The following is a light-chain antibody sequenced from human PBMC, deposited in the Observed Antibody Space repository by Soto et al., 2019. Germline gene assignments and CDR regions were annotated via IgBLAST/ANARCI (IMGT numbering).Light chain of an antibody. Sequence: QSALTQPHSVSGSPGQSVAISCTGTSSDVGGYNYVSWYQQHPGKAPKLMIYDVSKRPSGVPDRFSGSKSGNTASLTISGLQAEDEAYYYCCSYAGSYSYVLGTGTKLTVL. CDR1: SSDVGGYNY. CDR2: DVS. J-gene: IGLJ1*01. V-gene: IGLV2-11*01. CDR3: CSYAGSYSYV.